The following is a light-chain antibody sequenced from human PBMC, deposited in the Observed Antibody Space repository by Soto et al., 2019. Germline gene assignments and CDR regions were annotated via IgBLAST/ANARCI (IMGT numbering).Light chain of an antibody. Sequence: QSSLTQPRSVSGSSGQAVTISCTGTSSDIGAYNYVFWYQQYPGKSPKLIIYDVFKRPSGVPARFSASKSGNTASLTITGLQTEDEADYHCSSLAGSYNLVFGGGTKVTVL. J-gene: IGLJ3*02. CDR1: SSDIGAYNY. V-gene: IGLV2-11*01. CDR3: SSLAGSYNLV. CDR2: DVF.